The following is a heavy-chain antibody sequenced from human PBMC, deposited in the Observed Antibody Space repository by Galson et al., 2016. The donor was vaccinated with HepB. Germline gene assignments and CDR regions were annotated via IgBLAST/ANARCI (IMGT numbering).Heavy chain of an antibody. CDR1: GYSFTSDW. V-gene: IGHV5-51*01. D-gene: IGHD5-24*01. CDR3: ARPGCLLEMATMFY. Sequence: QSGAEVKKPGESLKISCKALGYSFTSDWIGWVRQMPGKGLEWMGIIYPGDSDIRYSPSFQGHVTISVDKSISTAYLEWSSLKASDTAMYYCARPGCLLEMATMFYWGQGTLVAVS. J-gene: IGHJ4*02. CDR2: IYPGDSDI.